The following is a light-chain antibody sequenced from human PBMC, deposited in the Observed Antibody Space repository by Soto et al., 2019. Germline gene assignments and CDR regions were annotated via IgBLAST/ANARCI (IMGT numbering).Light chain of an antibody. V-gene: IGLV1-51*01. CDR2: DNK. Sequence: QSVLTQPPSVSAAPGQRVTISCSGSNYNIGNNYVSWYQQLPGTAPKVVIYDNKKRPSGITDRFSGSQSGPSATLDITVLQTGDEADYYCGTWDSSLSAWVFGGGTKVTVL. CDR1: NYNIGNNY. J-gene: IGLJ3*02. CDR3: GTWDSSLSAWV.